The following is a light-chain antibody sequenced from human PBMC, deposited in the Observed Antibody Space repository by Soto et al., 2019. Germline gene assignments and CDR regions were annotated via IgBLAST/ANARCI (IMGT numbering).Light chain of an antibody. CDR1: SSDVGGYNY. V-gene: IGLV2-8*01. CDR2: EVS. J-gene: IGLJ1*01. Sequence: QSVLTQPPSASGSPGQSVTISCTGTSSDVGGYNYVSWYQQHPGKAPRLMIYEVSKRPSGVPDRFSGSKSGNTASLTVSGLQDEDEADYYCSSYAGSNNEVFGTGTKVT. CDR3: SSYAGSNNEV.